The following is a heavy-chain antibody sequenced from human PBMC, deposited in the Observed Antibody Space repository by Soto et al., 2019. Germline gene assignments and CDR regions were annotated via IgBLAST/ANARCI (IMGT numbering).Heavy chain of an antibody. D-gene: IGHD6-19*01. Sequence: ASVKVSCKASGYTFTGYYMHWVRQAPGQGLEWMGWINPNSGGTNYAQKFQGRVTMTRDTSISTAYMELSRLRSDDTAVYYCAREGSTVAPPVIMDVWGQGTTVTVSS. CDR1: GYTFTGYY. V-gene: IGHV1-2*02. CDR3: AREGSTVAPPVIMDV. J-gene: IGHJ6*02. CDR2: INPNSGGT.